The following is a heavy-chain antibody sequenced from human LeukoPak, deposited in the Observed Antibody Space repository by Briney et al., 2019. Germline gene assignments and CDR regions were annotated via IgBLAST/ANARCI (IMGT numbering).Heavy chain of an antibody. Sequence: TSETLSLTCTVSGYSISSGYYWGWIRPPPGKGLKWIGRIYTSGSTNYNPSLKSRVTISVDTSKNQFSLKLSSVTAADTAVYYCARGAVADYYYYYYYMDVWGKGTTVTISS. J-gene: IGHJ6*03. CDR2: IYTSGST. CDR1: GYSISSGYY. D-gene: IGHD6-19*01. CDR3: ARGAVADYYYYYYYMDV. V-gene: IGHV4-38-2*02.